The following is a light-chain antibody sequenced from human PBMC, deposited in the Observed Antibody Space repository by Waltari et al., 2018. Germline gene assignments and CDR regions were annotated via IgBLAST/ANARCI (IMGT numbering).Light chain of an antibody. V-gene: IGLV2-8*01. J-gene: IGLJ1*01. CDR2: EVN. Sequence: QSALTQPPSASGSPGQSVTISCPGTISDVGTSPYFSWYQQLPGKAPKLLIYEVNHRPSGVPGRFSGSKSGNTASLTVSGLQAEDEAAYYCCVYPGTNDLIVFGSGTTVTVL. CDR3: CVYPGTNDLIV. CDR1: ISDVGTSPY.